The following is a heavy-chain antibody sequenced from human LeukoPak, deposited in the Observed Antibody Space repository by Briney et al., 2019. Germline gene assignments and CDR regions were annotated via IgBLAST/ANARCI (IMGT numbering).Heavy chain of an antibody. CDR2: INPNSGGT. CDR3: ARDVAGSWGYFDY. J-gene: IGHJ4*02. D-gene: IGHD6-19*01. CDR1: GYTFTGYY. V-gene: IGHV1-2*02. Sequence: ASVKVSCKASGYTFTGYYMHWARQAPGQGLEWMGWINPNSGGTSYAQKFQGRVTMTRDTATSTVYMDLSSLSSEDTALYYCARDVAGSWGYFDYWGQGTLVTVSS.